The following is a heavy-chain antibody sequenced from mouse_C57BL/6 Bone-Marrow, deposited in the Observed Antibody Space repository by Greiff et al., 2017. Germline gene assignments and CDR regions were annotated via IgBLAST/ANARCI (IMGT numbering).Heavy chain of an antibody. CDR2: LISGSSTI. J-gene: IGHJ2*01. V-gene: IGHV5-17*01. D-gene: IGHD3-3*01. CDR1: GFTFSDYG. CDR3: ARGPGLYFDY. Sequence: EVKLQASGGGLVKPGGSLKLSCAASGFTFSDYGMHWVRQAPENGLEWVSYLISGSSTIYYADTVKGRFTISRDNAKNTLFLQLTSLRSEDTAMYYCARGPGLYFDYWGQGTTLTVSS.